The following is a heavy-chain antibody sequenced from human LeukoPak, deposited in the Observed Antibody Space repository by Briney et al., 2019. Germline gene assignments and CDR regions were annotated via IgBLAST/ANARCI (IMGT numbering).Heavy chain of an antibody. CDR1: GFTFSSYA. Sequence: PGGSLRLSCAASGFTFSSYAMSWVRQAPGKGLECVSTIIGSGDSTYYADSVKGRLTISRDNSKNTLYLQMNSLRAEDTALYYCAKDDGYFYGFDYWGQGTLVTVSS. J-gene: IGHJ4*02. CDR3: AKDDGYFYGFDY. V-gene: IGHV3-23*01. CDR2: IIGSGDST. D-gene: IGHD5-18*01.